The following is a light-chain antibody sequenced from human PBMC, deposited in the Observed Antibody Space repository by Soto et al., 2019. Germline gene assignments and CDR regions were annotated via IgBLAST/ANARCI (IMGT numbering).Light chain of an antibody. J-gene: IGLJ2*01. Sequence: SYELTQPPSVSVSPGQTASIPCSGDKLGYKDACWYQQKPGQSPVLVIYQDSKRPSGIPERFSGSNSGNTATLTISGTQAMDEADYYCQAWDSSTAVFGGGTKLTVL. V-gene: IGLV3-1*01. CDR3: QAWDSSTAV. CDR2: QDS. CDR1: KLGYKD.